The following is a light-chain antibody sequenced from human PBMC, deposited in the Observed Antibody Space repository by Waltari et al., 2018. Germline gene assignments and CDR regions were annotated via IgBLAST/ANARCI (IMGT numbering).Light chain of an antibody. CDR3: YSAADNKMI. J-gene: IGLJ2*01. CDR1: VLATKY. CDR2: KDS. V-gene: IGLV3-27*01. Sequence: SYDMTQRSSVSVSPGQTATPTCSGDVLATKYGRWTEKKPGQAPLMVVYKDSPRPSGLPDRLSGTTSGTTITLTISGAQAEDEADYYCYSAADNKMIFGGGTKLTVL.